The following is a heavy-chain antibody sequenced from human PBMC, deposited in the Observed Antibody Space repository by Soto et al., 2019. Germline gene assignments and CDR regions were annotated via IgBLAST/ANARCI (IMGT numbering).Heavy chain of an antibody. V-gene: IGHV3-33*01. CDR2: IWYDGSNK. J-gene: IGHJ6*02. CDR1: GFTFSSYG. CDR3: ATGGAYGMDV. Sequence: QVQLVESGGGVVQPGRSLRLSCAASGFTFSSYGMHWVRQAPGKGLEWVAVIWYDGSNKYYADSVKGRFTISRDNSQNPLYLQMNSLRAEDTAVYYCATGGAYGMDVWGQGTTVTVSS.